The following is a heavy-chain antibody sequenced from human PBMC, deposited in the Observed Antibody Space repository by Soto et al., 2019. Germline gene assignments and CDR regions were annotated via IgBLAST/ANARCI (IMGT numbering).Heavy chain of an antibody. CDR1: GYTFTSYG. J-gene: IGHJ6*02. V-gene: IGHV1-18*04. CDR3: ARGWEYSSSSAAFYYYGMDG. CDR2: ISAYNGNT. D-gene: IGHD6-6*01. Sequence: ASVKVSCKASGYTFTSYGISWVRQAPGQGLEWMGLISAYNGNTNYAQKLQGRVTMTTDTSTSTAYMELRSLRSDDTAVYYCARGWEYSSSSAAFYYYGMDGWGQGTTVTVS.